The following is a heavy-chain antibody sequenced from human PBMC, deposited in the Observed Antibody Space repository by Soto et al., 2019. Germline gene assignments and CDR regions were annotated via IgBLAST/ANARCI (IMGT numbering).Heavy chain of an antibody. J-gene: IGHJ4*02. D-gene: IGHD3-22*01. CDR3: AKGRYYYDSSGYYSFDY. CDR2: ISGSGGST. V-gene: IGHV3-23*01. Sequence: GGSLRLSCAASGFTFSSYAMSWVRQAPGKGLEWVSAISGSGGSTYYADSVKGRFTISRDNSKNTLYLQMNSLRAEETAVYYCAKGRYYYDSSGYYSFDYWGQGTLVTVSS. CDR1: GFTFSSYA.